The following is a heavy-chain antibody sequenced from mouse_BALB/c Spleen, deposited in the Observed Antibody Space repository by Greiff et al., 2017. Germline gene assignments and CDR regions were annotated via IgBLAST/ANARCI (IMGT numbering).Heavy chain of an antibody. V-gene: IGHV3-6*02. Sequence: ESGPGLVKPSQSLSLTCSVTGYSITSGYYWNWIRQFPGNKLEWMGYISYDGSNNYNPSLKNRISITRDTSKNQFFLKLNSVTTEDTATYYCARSGTGPFAYWGQGTLVTVSA. J-gene: IGHJ3*01. CDR3: ARSGTGPFAY. CDR2: ISYDGSN. D-gene: IGHD3-2*02. CDR1: GYSITSGYY.